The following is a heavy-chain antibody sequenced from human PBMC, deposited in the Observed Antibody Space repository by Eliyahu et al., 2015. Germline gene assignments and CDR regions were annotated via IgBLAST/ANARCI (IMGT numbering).Heavy chain of an antibody. J-gene: IGHJ4*02. V-gene: IGHV3-23*01. Sequence: EVQLLESGGGLVQPGGSLRLSCAASXFTFSXYAMSWVRXAPGKGLEWVSAISGSGGSTYYADSVKGRFTISRDNSKNTLYLQMNSLRAEDTAVYYCAKDPGGSGQYDYWGQGTLVTVSS. CDR3: AKDPGGSGQYDY. D-gene: IGHD1-26*01. CDR1: XFTFSXYA. CDR2: ISGSGGST.